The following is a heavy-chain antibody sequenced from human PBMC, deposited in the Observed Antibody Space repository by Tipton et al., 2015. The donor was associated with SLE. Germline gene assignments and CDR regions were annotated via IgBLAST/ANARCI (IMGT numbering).Heavy chain of an antibody. V-gene: IGHV4-59*01. J-gene: IGHJ4*02. CDR3: ARVSGWAYFDY. CDR1: GGSISSYY. CDR2: IFYSGST. Sequence: GLVKPSETLSLTCTVSGGSISSYYWSWIRQPPGKGLEWIGNIFYSGSTNYNPSLKSRVTISVDTSKNQFSLKLSSVTAADTAVYYCARVSGWAYFDYWGQGTLVTVSS. D-gene: IGHD1-26*01.